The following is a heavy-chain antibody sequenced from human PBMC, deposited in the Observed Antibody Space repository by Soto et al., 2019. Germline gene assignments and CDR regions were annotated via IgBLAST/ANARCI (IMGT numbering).Heavy chain of an antibody. J-gene: IGHJ1*01. CDR3: ARWGTTGGLDV. CDR1: GFTFRSYV. Sequence: QVQLVGSGGGVVQPGTSLRVSCVASGFTFRSYVIHWVRQAPGKGLEWVALTSYDGTNKYYGDSVRGRFTISRDNSRNTVDLQMDSLRVEDTAVYYCARWGTTGGLDVWGQGTLVSVSS. CDR2: TSYDGTNK. D-gene: IGHD3-16*01. V-gene: IGHV3-30*19.